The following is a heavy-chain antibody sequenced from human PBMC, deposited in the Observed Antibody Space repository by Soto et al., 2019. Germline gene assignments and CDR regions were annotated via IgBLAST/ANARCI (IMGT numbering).Heavy chain of an antibody. CDR1: GFSFGRYW. J-gene: IGHJ4*02. CDR3: ARHSGYGSGTSVTHYLDY. V-gene: IGHV3-7*01. CDR2: IKWDASEK. Sequence: GGSLRLSCAASGFSFGRYWMSWVRQAPGKGLEWLATIKWDASEKKYVDSVKGRFTMSRDNAKNSLYLQMDILRAEDTAVYYCARHSGYGSGTSVTHYLDYWGPETLVTVST. D-gene: IGHD3-10*01.